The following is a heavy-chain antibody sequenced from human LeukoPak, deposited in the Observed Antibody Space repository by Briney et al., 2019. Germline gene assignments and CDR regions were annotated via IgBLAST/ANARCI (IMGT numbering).Heavy chain of an antibody. CDR2: IKQDGSEK. CDR1: EFTLNTYW. V-gene: IGHV3-7*01. J-gene: IGHJ5*01. Sequence: GGSLRLSCAASEFTLNTYWMTWVRQAPGKGLEWVANIKQDGSEKYYVDSVKGRFTISRDNAKNSLYLQMNSLRVEDTAVYYCARGMKGFDSWGQGTLVTVSS. CDR3: ARGMKGFDS.